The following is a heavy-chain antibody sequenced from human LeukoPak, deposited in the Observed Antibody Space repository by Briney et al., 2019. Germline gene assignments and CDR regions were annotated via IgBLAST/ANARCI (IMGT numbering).Heavy chain of an antibody. CDR1: GLTVSSNY. CDR2: IYSDDST. D-gene: IGHD1-26*01. Sequence: PGGSLRPSCAASGLTVSSNYMSWVRQAPGKGLEWVSVIYSDDSTYYADSVRGRFTISRDNSKNTLYLQMNSLRAEDTAVYYCARDGRVGATRLNIWGQGTMVTVSS. J-gene: IGHJ3*02. V-gene: IGHV3-66*02. CDR3: ARDGRVGATRLNI.